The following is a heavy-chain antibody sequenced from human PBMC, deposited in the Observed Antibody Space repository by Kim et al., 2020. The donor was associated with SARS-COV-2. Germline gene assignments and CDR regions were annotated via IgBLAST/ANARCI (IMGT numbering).Heavy chain of an antibody. J-gene: IGHJ5*02. D-gene: IGHD1-26*01. CDR2: SRSGTI. V-gene: IGHV3-48*02. Sequence: SRSGTIYYADSVKGRFTVSRDNAKNSLYLQMNSLRDEDTAVYFCARGWEPWGQGTLVSVSS. CDR3: ARGWEP.